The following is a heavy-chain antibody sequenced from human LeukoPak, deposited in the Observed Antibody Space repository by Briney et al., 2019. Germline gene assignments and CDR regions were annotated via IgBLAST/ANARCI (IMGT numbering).Heavy chain of an antibody. CDR1: GFTFSSYA. D-gene: IGHD3-16*02. J-gene: IGHJ4*02. V-gene: IGHV3-23*01. CDR3: VKLPSRLSTSNFDY. Sequence: PGGSLRLSCAASGFTFSSYAMSWVRQAPGKGLEWVSAISGSGGSTYYADSVKGRFTISRDNSKNTLYLQMNSLRAEDTAVYYCVKLPSRLSTSNFDYWGQGTLVTVSS. CDR2: ISGSGGST.